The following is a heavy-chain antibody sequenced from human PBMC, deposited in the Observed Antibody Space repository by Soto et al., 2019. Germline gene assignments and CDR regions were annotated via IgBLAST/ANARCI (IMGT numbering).Heavy chain of an antibody. D-gene: IGHD2-15*01. J-gene: IGHJ6*02. Sequence: EVQLVESGGGLVQPGRSLRLSCAASGFTFDDYAMHWVRQAPGKGLEWVSGISWNSGSIGYADSVKGRFTISRDNAKNXLYLQMNSLRAEDTALYYCAKDRSGGSYYYYGMDVWGQGTTVTVSS. V-gene: IGHV3-9*01. CDR2: ISWNSGSI. CDR1: GFTFDDYA. CDR3: AKDRSGGSYYYYGMDV.